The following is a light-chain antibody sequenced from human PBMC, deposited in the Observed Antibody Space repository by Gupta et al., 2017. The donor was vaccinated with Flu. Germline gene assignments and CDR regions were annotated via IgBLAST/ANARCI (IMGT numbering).Light chain of an antibody. J-gene: IGKJ3*01. CDR1: QDIGHD. CDR2: AAS. Sequence: PSSLSASVGDRVTITCRASQDIGHDLGWYQQKPGKAPRRLIYAASTLQSEVPSRFSGSGFETEFTLTISRLRPEDFATYYCRQQNSSPFTFGHGTKVDSK. V-gene: IGKV1-17*01. CDR3: RQQNSSPFT.